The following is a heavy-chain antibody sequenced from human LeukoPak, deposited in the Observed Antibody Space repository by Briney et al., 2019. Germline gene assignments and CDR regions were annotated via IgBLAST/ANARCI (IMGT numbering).Heavy chain of an antibody. CDR2: FDPEDGET. V-gene: IGHV1-24*01. Sequence: ASVKVSCKVSGYTLTELSMHWVRQAPGKGLEWMGGFDPEDGETIYAQKFQGRVTMTEDTSTDTAYMELSSLRSDDTAVYYCAIDRFRYDSSGYTAIGAFDIWGQGTMVTVSS. CDR3: AIDRFRYDSSGYTAIGAFDI. D-gene: IGHD3-22*01. CDR1: GYTLTELS. J-gene: IGHJ3*02.